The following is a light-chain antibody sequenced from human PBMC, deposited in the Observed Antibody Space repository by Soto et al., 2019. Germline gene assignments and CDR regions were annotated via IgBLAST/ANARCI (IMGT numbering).Light chain of an antibody. CDR3: CSYAGSGTFYV. J-gene: IGLJ1*01. CDR2: EGN. V-gene: IGLV2-23*01. CDR1: DFGSFLL. Sequence: QSALTQPASVAGAPGQSITISCSDFGSFLLVSWYQQRPGKAPQLIIYEGNKRPSGISNRFSGFKSGNTASLTVSGLQAEDEADYYCCSYAGSGTFYVFGSGTKVTVL.